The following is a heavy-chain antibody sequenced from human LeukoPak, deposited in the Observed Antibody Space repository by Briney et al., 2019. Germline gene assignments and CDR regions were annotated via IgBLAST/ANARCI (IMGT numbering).Heavy chain of an antibody. Sequence: GGSLRLSCAASGFTFSDYYMRWIRQAPGKGLEWVSYISSSGSTIYYADSVKGRFTISRDNAKNSLYLQMNSLRAEDTAVYYCARDIEQLRYFDWLFYFDYWGQGTLVTVSS. CDR3: ARDIEQLRYFDWLFYFDY. J-gene: IGHJ4*02. D-gene: IGHD3-9*01. V-gene: IGHV3-11*01. CDR1: GFTFSDYY. CDR2: ISSSGSTI.